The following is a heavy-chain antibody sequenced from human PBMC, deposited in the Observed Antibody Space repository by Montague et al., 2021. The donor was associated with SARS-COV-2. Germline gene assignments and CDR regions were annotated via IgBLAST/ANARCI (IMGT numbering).Heavy chain of an antibody. CDR2: INQGGAP. D-gene: IGHD3-9*01. CDR3: ARGRPVQGSFRHFDSISSGALDI. V-gene: IGHV4-34*01. Sequence: SETLSLTCAVSRGSFSNYYWTWIRQSPGKGLEWIGEINQGGAPNXTPSLKSRVTISLDTSKKQISLKLNSVTVADTAVFLCARGRPVQGSFRHFDSISSGALDIWAQGSLVIVSS. J-gene: IGHJ3*02. CDR1: RGSFSNYY.